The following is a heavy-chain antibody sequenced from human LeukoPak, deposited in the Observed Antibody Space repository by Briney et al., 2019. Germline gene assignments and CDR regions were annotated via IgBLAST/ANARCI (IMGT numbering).Heavy chain of an antibody. D-gene: IGHD1-26*01. Sequence: GGSLRLSCLTSGFTFSTNAMSWVRQAPGKGLEWISGISGSGASTYYADSVTGRFTISRDNSRNTLYLQMNSLRGDDTAVYYCAKDVGKWESLHFFDYWGQGTLVTVSS. J-gene: IGHJ4*02. V-gene: IGHV3-23*01. CDR2: ISGSGAST. CDR1: GFTFSTNA. CDR3: AKDVGKWESLHFFDY.